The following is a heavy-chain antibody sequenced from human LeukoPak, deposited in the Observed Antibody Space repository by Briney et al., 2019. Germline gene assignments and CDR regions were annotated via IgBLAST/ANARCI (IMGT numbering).Heavy chain of an antibody. V-gene: IGHV3-23*01. Sequence: PGGSLRLTCAASGFTFSSYAKSWVRQPPGKGLEWVSAISGSGGSTYYADSVKGRFTISRDNSKNTLYLQMNSLRAEDTAVYYCAKEVRRVTRTFDYWGQGILVTVSS. CDR2: ISGSGGST. CDR3: AKEVRRVTRTFDY. D-gene: IGHD3-10*01. J-gene: IGHJ4*02. CDR1: GFTFSSYA.